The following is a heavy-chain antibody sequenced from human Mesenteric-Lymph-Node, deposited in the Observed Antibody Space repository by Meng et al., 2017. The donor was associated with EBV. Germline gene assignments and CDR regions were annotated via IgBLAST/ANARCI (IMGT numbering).Heavy chain of an antibody. J-gene: IGHJ5*02. V-gene: IGHV4-39*07. D-gene: IGHD2-2*01. CDR2: IFYSGST. CDR3: ATAIVVPAAIWFDP. CDR1: GAPISLHNYF. Sequence: LRPQPPAPVVATPAAPPTRSSPDAGAPISLHNYFVGWLRQPAGQGLGWMGSIFYSGSTFYNPSLNSRVTMSVDTSKNQFSQKLTSVAAEDPAVYYCATAIVVPAAIWFDPWGQGTLVTVSS.